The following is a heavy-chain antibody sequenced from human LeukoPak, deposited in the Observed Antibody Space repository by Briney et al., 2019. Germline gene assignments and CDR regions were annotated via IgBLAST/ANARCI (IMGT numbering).Heavy chain of an antibody. CDR3: ARDSGFSGTQRGEY. CDR1: GFTFSSYG. Sequence: PGGSLRLSCAASGFTFSSYGMHWVRQAPGQGLEWVSGISNGYSTYYADSVKGRFTISRDNSKNTLYLQMNSLRAEDTALYYCARDSGFSGTQRGEYWGQGTLVTVSS. J-gene: IGHJ4*02. V-gene: IGHV3-NL1*01. D-gene: IGHD3/OR15-3a*01. CDR2: ISNGYST.